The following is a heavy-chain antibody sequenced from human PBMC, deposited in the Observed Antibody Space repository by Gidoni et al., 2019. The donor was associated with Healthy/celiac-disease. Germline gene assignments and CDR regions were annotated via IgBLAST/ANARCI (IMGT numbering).Heavy chain of an antibody. CDR2: IYYSGST. J-gene: IGHJ5*02. CDR1: GGSISSSSYY. D-gene: IGHD6-13*01. Sequence: GGSISSSSYYWGWIRQPPGKGLEWIGSIYYSGSTYYNPSRKSRVTISVDTSKNQFSLKLSSVTSADTAVYYCARPELAAADLGHWFDPWGQGTLVTVSS. V-gene: IGHV4-39*01. CDR3: ARPELAAADLGHWFDP.